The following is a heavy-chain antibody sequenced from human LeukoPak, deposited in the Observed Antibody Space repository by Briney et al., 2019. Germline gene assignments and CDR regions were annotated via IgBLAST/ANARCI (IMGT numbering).Heavy chain of an antibody. J-gene: IGHJ6*03. CDR2: IYYSGST. CDR1: GGSISSYY. D-gene: IGHD2-2*01. Sequence: PSETLSLTCTVSGGSISSYYWSWIRQPPGKGLEWIGYIYYSGSTNYNPSLKSRVTISVDTSKNQFSLKLSSVTAADTAVYYCARGCSSTSCYGNYYYMDVWGKGTTVTVSS. CDR3: ARGCSSTSCYGNYYYMDV. V-gene: IGHV4-59*01.